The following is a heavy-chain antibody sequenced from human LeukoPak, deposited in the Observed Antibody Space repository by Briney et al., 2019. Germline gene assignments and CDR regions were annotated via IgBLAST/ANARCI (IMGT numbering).Heavy chain of an antibody. CDR3: ARGLTYYDFWSGHPDAFDI. V-gene: IGHV4-34*01. Sequence: SETLSLTCAVYGGSFSGYYWSWIRQPPGKGLEWIGEINHSGSTNYNPSLKSRVTISVDTSRNQFSLKLSSVTAADTAVYYCARGLTYYDFWSGHPDAFDIWGQGTMVTVSS. D-gene: IGHD3-3*01. CDR2: INHSGST. J-gene: IGHJ3*02. CDR1: GGSFSGYY.